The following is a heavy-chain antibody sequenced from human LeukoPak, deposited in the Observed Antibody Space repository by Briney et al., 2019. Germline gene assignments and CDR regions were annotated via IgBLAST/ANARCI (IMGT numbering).Heavy chain of an antibody. D-gene: IGHD6-13*01. Sequence: PGGSLRLSCAASGFTFSSYWMSLVRQAPGKGLEWVANIKQDGSEKYYVDSVKGRFTISRDNAKNSLYLQMNSLRAEDTAVYYCARESDSSSWYSYYYYGMDVWGQGTTVTVSS. J-gene: IGHJ6*02. CDR2: IKQDGSEK. CDR1: GFTFSSYW. V-gene: IGHV3-7*01. CDR3: ARESDSSSWYSYYYYGMDV.